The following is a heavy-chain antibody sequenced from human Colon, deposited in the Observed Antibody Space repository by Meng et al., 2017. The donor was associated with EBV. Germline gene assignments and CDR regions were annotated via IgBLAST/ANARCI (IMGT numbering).Heavy chain of an antibody. D-gene: IGHD6-19*01. CDR3: ARVSSGWDYFDY. CDR1: GGSVSSGGYY. CDR2: IYYSGST. V-gene: IGHV4-31*03. Sequence: QLLQWCPSPLTPSSSLSLPCIVVGGSVSSGGYYWSGTRQHPGKGLEWFGKIYYSGSTFYNPSLKRRVIISIDTSKKQFSLNLRSVTAADTAVYYCARVSSGWDYFDYWGQGTLVTVSS. J-gene: IGHJ4*02.